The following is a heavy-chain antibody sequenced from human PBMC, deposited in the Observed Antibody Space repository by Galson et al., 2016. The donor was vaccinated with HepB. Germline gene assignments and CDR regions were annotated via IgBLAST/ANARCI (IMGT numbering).Heavy chain of an antibody. V-gene: IGHV5-51*01. CDR2: ISPANSDT. CDR3: AKRSLGAATMGRYFDN. J-gene: IGHJ4*02. CDR1: GYSFTDYW. Sequence: QSGAEVKKPGESLKISCKASGYSFTDYWIAWVRQMPGEGPEWMAIISPANSDTNYNPTFQGQVTILVDKSINTAYLQWSSLKASDTAMYYCAKRSLGAATMGRYFDNWGQGTLVTVSS. D-gene: IGHD5-12*01.